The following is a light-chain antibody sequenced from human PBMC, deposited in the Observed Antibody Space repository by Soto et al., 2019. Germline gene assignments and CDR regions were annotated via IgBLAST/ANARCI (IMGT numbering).Light chain of an antibody. CDR1: QSVLYSSNNKNY. Sequence: DIVMTQSPDSLAVSLGERATINCKSSQSVLYSSNNKNYLAWYQQKPGQPPKLLIYWASTRESWVPDRFSGSGSGTDFTLTISSLQAEDVAVYYCQQYYSTPPLFGQGTKLEIK. CDR3: QQYYSTPPL. J-gene: IGKJ2*01. CDR2: WAS. V-gene: IGKV4-1*01.